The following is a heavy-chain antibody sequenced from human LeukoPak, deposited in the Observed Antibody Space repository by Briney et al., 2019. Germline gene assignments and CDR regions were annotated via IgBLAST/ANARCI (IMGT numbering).Heavy chain of an antibody. CDR2: ISGSGGST. CDR3: ANEYSKGDV. J-gene: IGHJ3*01. D-gene: IGHD4-11*01. Sequence: PGGSLRLSCAASGFTFDDYGMSWVRQAPGKGLEWVSAISGSGGSTYYADSVKGRFTISRDNSKNTLYLQMDSLRAEDTAIYYCANEYSKGDVWGQGTTVTVSS. V-gene: IGHV3-23*01. CDR1: GFTFDDYG.